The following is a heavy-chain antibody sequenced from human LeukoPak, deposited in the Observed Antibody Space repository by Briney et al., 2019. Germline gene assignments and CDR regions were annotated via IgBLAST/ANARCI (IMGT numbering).Heavy chain of an antibody. J-gene: IGHJ4*02. CDR1: GFTVSSNY. CDR3: ARGRGYRDYDRPLDY. CDR2: ITSGGNT. Sequence: GGSLRLSCAASGFTVSSNYMNWVRQAPGKGLEWVSVITSGGNTYYADSVKGRLTTSRDNSKNTLYVQMNSLRAEDTAIYYCARGRGYRDYDRPLDYWGQGTLVTVSS. D-gene: IGHD5-12*01. V-gene: IGHV3-53*01.